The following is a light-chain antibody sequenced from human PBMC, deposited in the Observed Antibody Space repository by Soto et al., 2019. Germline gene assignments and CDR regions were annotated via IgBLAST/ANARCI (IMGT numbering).Light chain of an antibody. CDR1: SSNVGSYKL. CDR2: EVN. J-gene: IGLJ1*01. Sequence: QSALTQPASVSGSPGQSITISCTGTSSNVGSYKLVSWYQQHPGKAPKLMIFEVNKRPSGVSNRFSGSKSGNTASLTLSGLKVEDEADYYCCSSGGSPKYVCGTGTKLTV. V-gene: IGLV2-23*02. CDR3: CSSGGSPKYV.